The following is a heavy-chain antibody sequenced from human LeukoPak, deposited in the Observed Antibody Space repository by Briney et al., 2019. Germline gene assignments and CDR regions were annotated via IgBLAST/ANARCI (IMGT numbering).Heavy chain of an antibody. CDR1: GFTFSSYA. Sequence: GGSLRLSCAASGFTFSSYAMSWVRQAPGKGLEWVSAISGSGGSTYYADSVKGRFTISRDNSKNTLYLQMNSLRAEDTAVYYCAKDSSAVVVTAITNYWGQGTLVTVSS. CDR3: AKDSSAVVVTAITNY. V-gene: IGHV3-23*01. CDR2: ISGSGGST. D-gene: IGHD2-21*02. J-gene: IGHJ4*02.